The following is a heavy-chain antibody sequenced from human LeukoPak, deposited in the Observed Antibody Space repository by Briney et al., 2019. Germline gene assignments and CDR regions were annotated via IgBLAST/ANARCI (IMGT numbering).Heavy chain of an antibody. V-gene: IGHV5-51*01. J-gene: IGHJ6*02. CDR3: ARRRYYDSSGRVYGMDV. D-gene: IGHD3-22*01. Sequence: GESLKISCKGSGYNFTSYWIGWVRQMPGKGLEWMGIIYPGDSDTRYSPSFQGQVTISADKSISTAYLQWSSLKASDTAMYYCARRRYYDSSGRVYGMDVWGQGTTVTVSS. CDR1: GYNFTSYW. CDR2: IYPGDSDT.